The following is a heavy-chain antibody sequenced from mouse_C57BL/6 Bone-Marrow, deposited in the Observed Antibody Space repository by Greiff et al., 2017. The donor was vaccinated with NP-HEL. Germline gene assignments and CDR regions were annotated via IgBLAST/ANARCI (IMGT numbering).Heavy chain of an antibody. V-gene: IGHV1-81*01. J-gene: IGHJ3*01. CDR1: GYTFPSYG. CDR3: ARGDYYYGTGFAY. D-gene: IGHD1-1*01. CDR2: IYPRSGNT. Sequence: VQLQESGAELARPGASVKLSCKASGYTFPSYGISWVKQRTGQGLEWIGEIYPRSGNTYYNEKFKGKATLTADKSSSTAYMELRSLTSEDSAVYFCARGDYYYGTGFAYWGQGTLVTVSA.